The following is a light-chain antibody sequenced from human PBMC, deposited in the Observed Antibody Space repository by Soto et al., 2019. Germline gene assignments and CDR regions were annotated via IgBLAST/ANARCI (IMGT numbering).Light chain of an antibody. V-gene: IGKV1-5*01. Sequence: DIQMTQSPSTLSASVEDRVTITCRASQSISSWLAWYQQKPGKAPKLLIYDASSLESGVPSRFSGSGSGKEFTLTISSLQPDEFATYYCQQYNSMATFGQGTKVEIK. J-gene: IGKJ1*01. CDR1: QSISSW. CDR3: QQYNSMAT. CDR2: DAS.